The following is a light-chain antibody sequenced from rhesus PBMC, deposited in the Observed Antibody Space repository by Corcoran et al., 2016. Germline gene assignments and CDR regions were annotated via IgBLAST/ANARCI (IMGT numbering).Light chain of an antibody. CDR1: SSDIGGYNR. CDR2: EVS. CDR3: SSYASSSAFAYI. Sequence: QAALTQSPSVSGSPGQSVTISCTGTSSDIGGYNRVSWYQQHPGKAPKLMIYEVSKRPSGVSDRFSGSKSGNTASLTISGLQAEDEADYYCSSYASSSAFAYIFGAGTRLTVL. V-gene: IGLV2-13*02. J-gene: IGLJ1*01.